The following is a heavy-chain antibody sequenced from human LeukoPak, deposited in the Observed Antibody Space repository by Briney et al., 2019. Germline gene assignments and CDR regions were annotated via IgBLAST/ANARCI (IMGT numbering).Heavy chain of an antibody. CDR1: GFTVSSNE. V-gene: IGHV3-38-3*01. CDR2: MSGGST. J-gene: IGHJ4*02. CDR3: AKDRVPHCSSTSCLLFGY. D-gene: IGHD2-2*01. Sequence: GGSLRLSCATSGFTVSSNEMSWVRQAPGKGLECVSSMSGGSTYYADSRKGRFTISRDNSKNTLHLQMNSLRAEDTAVYYCAKDRVPHCSSTSCLLFGYWGQGTLVTVSS.